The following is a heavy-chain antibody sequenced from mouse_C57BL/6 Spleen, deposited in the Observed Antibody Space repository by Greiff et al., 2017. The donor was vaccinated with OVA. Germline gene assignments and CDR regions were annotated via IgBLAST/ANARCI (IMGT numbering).Heavy chain of an antibody. J-gene: IGHJ1*03. D-gene: IGHD2-1*01. V-gene: IGHV3-6*01. CDR2: ISYDGSN. Sequence: EVKLQESGPGLVKPSQSLSLTCSVTGYSITSGYYWNWIRQFPGNKLEWMGYISYDGSNNYNPSLKNRISITRDTSKNQFFLKLNSVTTEDTATYYCASLYYGNHDWYFDVWGTGTTVTVSS. CDR3: ASLYYGNHDWYFDV. CDR1: GYSITSGYY.